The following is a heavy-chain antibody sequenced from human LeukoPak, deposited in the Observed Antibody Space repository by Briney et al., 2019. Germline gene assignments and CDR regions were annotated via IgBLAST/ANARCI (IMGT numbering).Heavy chain of an antibody. D-gene: IGHD3-22*01. Sequence: ASVKVSCKASGYTFTGYYMLWVRQAPGQGLEWMGWINPNSGGTNYAQKFQGRVTITADKSTSTAYMELSSLRSEDTAVYYCARTYYYDSSGYYVSHDAFDIWGQGTMVTVSS. V-gene: IGHV1-2*02. CDR2: INPNSGGT. CDR3: ARTYYYDSSGYYVSHDAFDI. CDR1: GYTFTGYY. J-gene: IGHJ3*02.